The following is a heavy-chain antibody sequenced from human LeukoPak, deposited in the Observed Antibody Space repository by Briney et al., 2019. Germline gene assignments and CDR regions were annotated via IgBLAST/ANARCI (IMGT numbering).Heavy chain of an antibody. J-gene: IGHJ4*02. Sequence: GESLKISCQAYGYTFTRDWIGWVRQMPGKGLEWMGIIYPGDSDTRYSPSLQGQITMSVDKSINTAYLQWNSLKASDTAMYYCARLYCDGTACYKSFDYWGQGTLVTVSS. CDR1: GYTFTRDW. CDR3: ARLYCDGTACYKSFDY. CDR2: IYPGDSDT. D-gene: IGHD2-21*01. V-gene: IGHV5-51*01.